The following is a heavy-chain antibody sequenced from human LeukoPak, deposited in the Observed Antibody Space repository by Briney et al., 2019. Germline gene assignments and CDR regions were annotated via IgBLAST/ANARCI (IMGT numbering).Heavy chain of an antibody. Sequence: SETLSLTCSVSGGSINRSGYYWGWIRQPPGKGLEWIGNIYFSGKTYYNPSLQSRVTISVDTSKNQFSLKVTSVTAADTAVYYCAREVVTGASGYYYYMDVWGKGTTATVSS. V-gene: IGHV4-39*02. CDR3: AREVVTGASGYYYYMDV. J-gene: IGHJ6*03. CDR1: GGSINRSGYY. CDR2: IYFSGKT. D-gene: IGHD3-9*01.